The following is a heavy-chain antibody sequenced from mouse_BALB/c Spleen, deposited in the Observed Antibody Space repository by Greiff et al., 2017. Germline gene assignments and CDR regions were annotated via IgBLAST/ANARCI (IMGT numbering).Heavy chain of an antibody. V-gene: IGHV1S29*02. CDR2: IYPYNGGT. J-gene: IGHJ2*01. D-gene: IGHD4-1*01. CDR3: ARDPLAGVYYFDY. CDR1: GYTFSDYN. Sequence: EVKLQESGPELVKPGASVKISCKASGYTFSDYNMHWVKQSHEKSLEWIGYIYPYNGGTGYNQKFKSKDTLTVDNSTSTDYMELRSLTSEDSAVYFCARDPLAGVYYFDYWGEGTTLTVSS.